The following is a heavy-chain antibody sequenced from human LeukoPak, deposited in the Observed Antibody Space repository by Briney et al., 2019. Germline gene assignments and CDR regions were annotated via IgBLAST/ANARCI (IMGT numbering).Heavy chain of an antibody. CDR2: IIPILGIA. CDR3: ARHVGLSSSSEVYGFDP. CDR1: GGTFSSYT. V-gene: IGHV1-69*02. Sequence: SVKVSCKASGGTFSSYTISWVRLAPGQGLEWMGRIIPILGIANYAQKFQGRVTITADKSTSTAYMELSSLRSEDTAVYYCARHVGLSSSSEVYGFDPWGQGTLVTVSS. D-gene: IGHD6-6*01. J-gene: IGHJ5*02.